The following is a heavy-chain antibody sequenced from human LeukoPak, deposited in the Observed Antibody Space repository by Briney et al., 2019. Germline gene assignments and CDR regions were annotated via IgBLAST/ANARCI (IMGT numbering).Heavy chain of an antibody. J-gene: IGHJ4*02. D-gene: IGHD2-21*02. CDR2: IYYSGST. CDR3: ARGPHIVVVTAAFDY. V-gene: IGHV4-59*12. Sequence: SETLSLTCTVSGGSISSYYWSWIRQPPEKGLEWIGYIYYSGSTNYNPSLKSRVTISVDTSKNQFSLKLSSVTAADTAVYYCARGPHIVVVTAAFDYWGQGTLVTVSS. CDR1: GGSISSYY.